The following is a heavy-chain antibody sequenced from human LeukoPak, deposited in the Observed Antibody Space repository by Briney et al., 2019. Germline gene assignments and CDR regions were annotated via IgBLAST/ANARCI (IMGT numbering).Heavy chain of an antibody. J-gene: IGHJ6*03. CDR2: ISYDGINK. V-gene: IGHV3-30*04. D-gene: IGHD4-17*01. CDR1: GFTFSSYS. CDR3: ARADGYYYYYMDV. Sequence: GRSLRLSCAASGFTFSSYSMHWVRQAPGKGLEWVAVISYDGINKYYADSVKGRFTISRDNSKNTLYLQVNSLRTEDTAVYYCARADGYYYYYMDVWGKGTTVTVSS.